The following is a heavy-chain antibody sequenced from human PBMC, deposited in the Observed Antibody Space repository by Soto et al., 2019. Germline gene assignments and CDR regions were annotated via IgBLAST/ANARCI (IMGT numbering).Heavy chain of an antibody. D-gene: IGHD2-15*01. V-gene: IGHV3-23*01. Sequence: GGSLRLSCAASGFTFSSYAMSWVRQAPWKGLEWVSAISGSGGITYYADSVKGRFTISRDNSKNTLYLQMNSLRAEDTAVYYCAKGRDIVVVVAAYWGQGTMVTVSS. J-gene: IGHJ4*02. CDR3: AKGRDIVVVVAAY. CDR2: ISGSGGIT. CDR1: GFTFSSYA.